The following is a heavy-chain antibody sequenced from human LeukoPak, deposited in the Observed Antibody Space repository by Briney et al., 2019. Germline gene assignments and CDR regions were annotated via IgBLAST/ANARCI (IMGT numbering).Heavy chain of an antibody. CDR2: IYYSGST. D-gene: IGHD1-26*01. Sequence: SETLSLTCTVSGGSISSSSYYWGWIRQPPGKGLEWIGSIYYSGSTYYNPSLKSRVSISVDTSKNQFSLKLSSVTAADTAVYYCAREGLIVGATPYAFDIWGQGTMVTVSS. J-gene: IGHJ3*02. CDR1: GGSISSSSYY. V-gene: IGHV4-39*07. CDR3: AREGLIVGATPYAFDI.